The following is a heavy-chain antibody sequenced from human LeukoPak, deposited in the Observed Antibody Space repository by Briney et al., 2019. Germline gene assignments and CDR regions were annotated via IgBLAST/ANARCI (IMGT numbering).Heavy chain of an antibody. CDR1: GYTFTNYG. CDR3: ARDACVSCGGDCCHDP. D-gene: IGHD2-21*02. V-gene: IGHV1-18*01. Sequence: GASVKVSCKASGYTFTNYGISWVRQAPGQGLEWMAWISAYNGDTRYAQKFQGRVILTTETSTTTAYMELRNLRSDDTAVYYCARDACVSCGGDCCHDPWGQGTLVTVSS. J-gene: IGHJ5*02. CDR2: ISAYNGDT.